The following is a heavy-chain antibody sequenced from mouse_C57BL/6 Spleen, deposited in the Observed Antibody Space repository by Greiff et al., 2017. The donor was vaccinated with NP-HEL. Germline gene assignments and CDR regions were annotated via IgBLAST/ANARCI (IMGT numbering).Heavy chain of an antibody. CDR1: GFTFTDYY. Sequence: EVRLVESGGGLVQPGGSLSLSCAASGFTFTDYYMSWVRQPPGKALEWLGFIRNKANGYTTEYSASVKGRFTISRDNSQSILYLQMIALRAEDSATYYCARDYYGTPFVYWGQGTLDTGSA. CDR2: IRNKANGYTT. D-gene: IGHD1-1*01. CDR3: ARDYYGTPFVY. V-gene: IGHV7-3*01. J-gene: IGHJ3*01.